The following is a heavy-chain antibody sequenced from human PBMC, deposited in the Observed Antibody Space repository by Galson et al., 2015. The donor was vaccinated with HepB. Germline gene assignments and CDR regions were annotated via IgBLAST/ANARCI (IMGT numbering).Heavy chain of an antibody. CDR2: IYSGGTT. Sequence: SLRLSCAASGFTVSSNYMSWVRQAPGKGLEWVSIIYSGGTTYYANSVKGRFTISRDHSKNTLYLQVHSLRAEDTAVYYCARGMPPTGTHRWEAFDIWGQGTMVTVSS. J-gene: IGHJ3*02. CDR1: GFTVSSNY. D-gene: IGHD1-1*01. CDR3: ARGMPPTGTHRWEAFDI. V-gene: IGHV3-53*01.